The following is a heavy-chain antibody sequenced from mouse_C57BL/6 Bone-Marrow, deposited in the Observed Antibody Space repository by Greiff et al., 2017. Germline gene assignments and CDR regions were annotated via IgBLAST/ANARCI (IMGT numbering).Heavy chain of an antibody. CDR2: IDPETGGT. CDR3: TNFYGSYSMDY. Sequence: VQLQQSGAELVRPGASVTLSCKASGYTFTDYEMHWVKQTPVHGLEWIGAIDPETGGTAYNQKFKGKAILTADKSSSTAYMELRSLTSEDSAVYYCTNFYGSYSMDYWGQGTSVTVSS. CDR1: GYTFTDYE. D-gene: IGHD1-1*02. J-gene: IGHJ4*01. V-gene: IGHV1-15*01.